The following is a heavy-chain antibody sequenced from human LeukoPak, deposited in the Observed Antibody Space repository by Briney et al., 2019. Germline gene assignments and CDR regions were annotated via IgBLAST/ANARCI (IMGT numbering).Heavy chain of an antibody. D-gene: IGHD5-24*01. CDR3: AGGSRGDGYDY. V-gene: IGHV3-53*04. Sequence: GGSLRLSCAASGFTVSSNYMSWVRQAPGKGLEWVSVIYDNGDAYSADPVKGRFTISRHNSKNTLYLQMNSLRPEDTAVYYCAGGSRGDGYDYWGQGSLVTVSS. CDR2: IYDNGDA. CDR1: GFTVSSNY. J-gene: IGHJ4*02.